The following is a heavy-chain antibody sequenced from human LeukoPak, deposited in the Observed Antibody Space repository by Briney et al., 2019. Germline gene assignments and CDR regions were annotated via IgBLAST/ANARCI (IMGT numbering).Heavy chain of an antibody. Sequence: GGSLRLSCAAAGFTFSSYGMHWVRQAPGNGLGWVAIIWYDGSNKYYADSVKGRFTISRDNSKNRLYLQMNSLVAEDTAVYYCVKAGPYFFHYCGQGTLVTVYS. V-gene: IGHV3-33*01. CDR1: GFTFSSYG. D-gene: IGHD2-21*01. CDR2: IWYDGSNK. J-gene: IGHJ4*02. CDR3: VKAGPYFFHY.